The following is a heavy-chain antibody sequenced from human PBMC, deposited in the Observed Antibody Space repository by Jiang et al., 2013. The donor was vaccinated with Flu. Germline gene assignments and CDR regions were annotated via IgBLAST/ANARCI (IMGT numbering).Heavy chain of an antibody. Sequence: LLKPSETLSLTCTVSGGSISSYYWSWIRQPPGKGLEWIGYIYYSGSTNYNPSLKSRVTISVDTSKNQFSLKLSSVTAADTAVYYCASLAVAGTVYFDYWGQGTLVTVSS. CDR2: IYYSGST. J-gene: IGHJ4*02. CDR1: GGSISSYY. D-gene: IGHD6-19*01. CDR3: ASLAVAGTVYFDY. V-gene: IGHV4-59*01.